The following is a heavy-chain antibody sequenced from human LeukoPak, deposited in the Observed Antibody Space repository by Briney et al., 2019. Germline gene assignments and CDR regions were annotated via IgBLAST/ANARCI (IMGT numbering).Heavy chain of an antibody. CDR2: GDYSGGT. V-gene: IGHV4-39*07. CDR3: AGERGEEYSSGWYKTNFFYN. J-gene: IGHJ4*02. D-gene: IGHD6-19*01. Sequence: SETLSLTCTVSGDSFTSVSDYWAWIRQPPGKGLEWIATGDYSGGTYYNPSLESRVAISADMSKNQISLQLTSVTGADTAVYYCAGERGEEYSSGWYKTNFFYNWGQGVRVTVSS. CDR1: GDSFTSVSDY.